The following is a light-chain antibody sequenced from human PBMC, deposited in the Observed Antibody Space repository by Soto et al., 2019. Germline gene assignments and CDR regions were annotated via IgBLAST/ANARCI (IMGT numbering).Light chain of an antibody. CDR2: GAS. V-gene: IGKV3-15*01. CDR3: HQYSNWPLWT. CDR1: QSVSSN. J-gene: IGKJ1*01. Sequence: EIVMTQSPATLSVSPGERATLSCRASQSVSSNLAWYQQKPGQAPRLLIYGASTRATGIPARFSGSGSGTEFTLTISSLQSADFAVYYCHQYSNWPLWTFGQGTKVEIK.